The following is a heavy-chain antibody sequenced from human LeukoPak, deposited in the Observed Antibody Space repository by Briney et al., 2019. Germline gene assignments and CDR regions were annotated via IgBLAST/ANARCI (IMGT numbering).Heavy chain of an antibody. CDR3: ARDHQLVPYYYYYMDV. V-gene: IGHV1-46*01. CDR2: INPSGGST. CDR1: GYTFTGYY. D-gene: IGHD6-13*01. J-gene: IGHJ6*03. Sequence: GASVKVSCKTSGYTFTGYYLHWVRQAPGQGLEWMGIINPSGGSTSYAQKFQGRVTMTRDMSTSTVYMELSSLRSEDTAVYYCARDHQLVPYYYYYMDVWGKGTTVTVSS.